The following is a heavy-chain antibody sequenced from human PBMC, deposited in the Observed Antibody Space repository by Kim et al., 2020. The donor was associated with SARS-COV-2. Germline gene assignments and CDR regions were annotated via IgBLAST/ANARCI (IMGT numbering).Heavy chain of an antibody. J-gene: IGHJ5*01. V-gene: IGHV3-9*01. Sequence: GGSLRLSCAASGFTFDDYAMHWVRQAPGKGLEWVSGISWNSGSIGYADSVKGRFTISRDNAKNSLYLQMNSLRAEDTALYYCAKDSYYYGSGSYLRWNW. CDR1: GFTFDDYA. D-gene: IGHD3-10*01. CDR2: ISWNSGSI. CDR3: AKDSYYYGSGSYLRWNW.